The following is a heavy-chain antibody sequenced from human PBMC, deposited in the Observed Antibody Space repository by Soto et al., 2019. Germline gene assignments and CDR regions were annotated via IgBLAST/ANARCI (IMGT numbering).Heavy chain of an antibody. Sequence: QVQLVESGGGVVQPGRSLRLSCAASGFTFSSYGMHWVRQAPGKGLEWVAVISYDGSNKYYADSVKGRFTISRDNSKNTLYLQMNSLRAEDTAVYYCAKDRGGGYGEIDYWGQGTLVTVSS. CDR3: AKDRGGGYGEIDY. CDR2: ISYDGSNK. J-gene: IGHJ4*02. D-gene: IGHD4-17*01. CDR1: GFTFSSYG. V-gene: IGHV3-30*18.